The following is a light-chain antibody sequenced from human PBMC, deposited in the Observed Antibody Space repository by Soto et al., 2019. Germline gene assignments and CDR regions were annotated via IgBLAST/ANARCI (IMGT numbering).Light chain of an antibody. V-gene: IGKV3-11*01. J-gene: IGKJ5*01. CDR3: QQRSNWPIT. CDR1: QSVSSY. Sequence: EIVLTQSPATLSLSPGERATLSRRTSQSVSSYFAWYQQKPGRAPRLLIYDASNRATGIPARFIGSGSGTDFTLTISGLEPEDFAVYYCQQRSNWPITFGQGTRLEIK. CDR2: DAS.